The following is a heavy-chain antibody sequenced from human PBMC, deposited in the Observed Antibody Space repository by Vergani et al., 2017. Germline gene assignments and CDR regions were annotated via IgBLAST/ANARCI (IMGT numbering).Heavy chain of an antibody. V-gene: IGHV1-18*04. CDR3: VRDRGNSGDYNFDY. CDR1: GYTFRNYG. J-gene: IGHJ4*02. CDR2: ISVYNGET. Sequence: QVQLVQSGAEVKKPGASVKVSCEGSGYTFRNYGISWVRQAPGEGLEWLGWISVYNGETKFAQKFQGRVTLTRDTSTDTAYMEMGSLRSDDTAVYYCVRDRGNSGDYNFDYWGQGTLVTVSS. D-gene: IGHD1-26*01.